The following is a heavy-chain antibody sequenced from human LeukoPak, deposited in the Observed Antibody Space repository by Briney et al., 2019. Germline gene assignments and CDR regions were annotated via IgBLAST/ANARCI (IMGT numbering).Heavy chain of an antibody. Sequence: GGSPRLSCAASGFTFSSYAMHWVRQAPGKGLEWVAVISYDGSNKYYADSVKGRFTISRDNSKNTLYLQMNSLRAEDTAVYYCAREFDSSGYVFDYWGQGTLVTVSS. D-gene: IGHD3-22*01. CDR2: ISYDGSNK. CDR3: AREFDSSGYVFDY. V-gene: IGHV3-30-3*01. J-gene: IGHJ4*02. CDR1: GFTFSSYA.